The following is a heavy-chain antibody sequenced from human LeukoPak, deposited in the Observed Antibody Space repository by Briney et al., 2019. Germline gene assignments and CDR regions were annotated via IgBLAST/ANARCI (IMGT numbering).Heavy chain of an antibody. Sequence: ASVKVSCKASGYTFTSYYMHWVRQAPGQGLEWMGIINPSGGSTSYAQKFQGRVTMTRDMSTSTVYMELSSLRSDDTAVYYCAREWRELSPGYYYYMDVWGKGTTVTVSS. V-gene: IGHV1-46*01. CDR3: AREWRELSPGYYYYMDV. D-gene: IGHD1-26*01. J-gene: IGHJ6*03. CDR1: GYTFTSYY. CDR2: INPSGGST.